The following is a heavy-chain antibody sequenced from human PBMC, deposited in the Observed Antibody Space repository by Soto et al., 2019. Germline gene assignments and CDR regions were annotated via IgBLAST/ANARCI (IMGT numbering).Heavy chain of an antibody. J-gene: IGHJ4*02. CDR1: GFSFSRFA. D-gene: IGHD5-18*01. V-gene: IGHV3-30*18. CDR3: AKDLGIQQWLPDY. CDR2: ISNDGSDK. Sequence: QVQLVESGGGVVQPGRSLRLSCAASGFSFSRFAMHWVRQAPGKGLEWVALISNDGSDKYHADSVKGRFTISRDNSKNTLYVQMNSLRSEDTAVYYCAKDLGIQQWLPDYWGQGTLVIVSS.